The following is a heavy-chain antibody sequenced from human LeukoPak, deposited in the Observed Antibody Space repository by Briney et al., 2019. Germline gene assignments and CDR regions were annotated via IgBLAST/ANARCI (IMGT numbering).Heavy chain of an antibody. V-gene: IGHV4-34*01. Sequence: PSETLSLTCAVYGGSFSGYYWSWIRQPPGKGLEWIGEINHSGSTNYNPSLKSRVTISVDTSKNQFSLKLSSVTAADTAVYYCARVIGRSGYSYGRYNWFDPWGQGTLVTVSS. CDR1: GGSFSGYY. J-gene: IGHJ5*02. D-gene: IGHD5-18*01. CDR3: ARVIGRSGYSYGRYNWFDP. CDR2: INHSGST.